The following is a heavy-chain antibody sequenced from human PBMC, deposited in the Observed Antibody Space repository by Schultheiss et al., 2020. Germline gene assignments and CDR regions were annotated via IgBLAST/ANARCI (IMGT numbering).Heavy chain of an antibody. J-gene: IGHJ4*02. V-gene: IGHV3-15*07. CDR3: TTAPFDYFPSFDY. CDR2: IKSKTDGGTT. Sequence: WGSLRLSCAASGFTFSNAWMNWVRQAPGKGLEWVGRIKSKTDGGTTDYAAPVKGRFTISRDDSKNTLYLQMNSLKTEDTAVYYCTTAPFDYFPSFDYWGQGTLVTVAS. D-gene: IGHD2/OR15-2a*01. CDR1: GFTFSNAW.